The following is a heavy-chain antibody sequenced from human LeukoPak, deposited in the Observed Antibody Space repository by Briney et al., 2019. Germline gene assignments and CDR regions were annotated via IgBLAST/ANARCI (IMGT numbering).Heavy chain of an antibody. CDR3: ARGAYSSGWAYFDH. V-gene: IGHV3-53*01. J-gene: IGHJ4*02. D-gene: IGHD6-19*01. CDR2: IYSGGST. Sequence: PGGSLRLSCAASGFIVSSNYMSWVRQAPGKGLEWVSVIYSGGSTYYADSVKGRFTISRDNAKNSLYLHMDSLRAEDTAVYYCARGAYSSGWAYFDHWGQGTLVTVSS. CDR1: GFIVSSNY.